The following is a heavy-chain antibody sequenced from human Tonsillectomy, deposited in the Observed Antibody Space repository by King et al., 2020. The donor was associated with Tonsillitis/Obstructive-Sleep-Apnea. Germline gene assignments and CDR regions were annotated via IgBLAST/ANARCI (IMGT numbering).Heavy chain of an antibody. CDR2: ISSSRTYT. D-gene: IGHD3-10*01. V-gene: IGHV3-11*05. J-gene: IGHJ4*02. Sequence: VQLVESGGGLVKPGGSLRLSCAASGFTFSDYYMSWIRQAPGKGLEWFSYISSSRTYTRDADSVKGRFTISRDNAKNSLYLQMDSLRAEDTAVYYCARENSYGSGTYFDSWGQGTLVTVSS. CDR3: ARENSYGSGTYFDS. CDR1: GFTFSDYY.